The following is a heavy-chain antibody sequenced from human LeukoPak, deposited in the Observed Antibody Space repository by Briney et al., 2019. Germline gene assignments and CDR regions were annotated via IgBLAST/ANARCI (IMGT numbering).Heavy chain of an antibody. CDR1: GYTFTSYG. V-gene: IGHV1-18*01. D-gene: IGHD1-26*01. CDR3: ARVTSSWEWELLELDY. CDR2: ISAYNGNT. Sequence: ASVKVSCKASGYTFTSYGISWVRQAPGQGLEWMGWISAYNGNTNYAQKLQGRVTMTTDTSTSTAYMELRSLRSDDTAVYYCARVTSSWEWELLELDYWGQGTLVTVSS. J-gene: IGHJ4*02.